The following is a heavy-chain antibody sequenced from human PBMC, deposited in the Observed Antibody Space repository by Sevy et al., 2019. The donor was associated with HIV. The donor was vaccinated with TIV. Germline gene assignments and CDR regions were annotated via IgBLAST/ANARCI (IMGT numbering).Heavy chain of an antibody. CDR2: ISSSSSYI. Sequence: GGSLRLSCAASGFTFSSYSMNWVRQAPGKGLEWVSSISSSSSYIYYADSVKSRFTISRDNAKNSLYLQMNSLRAEDTAVYYCARDRGCSSTSCQRYYYYGMDVWGQGTTVTVSS. V-gene: IGHV3-21*01. CDR1: GFTFSSYS. J-gene: IGHJ6*02. D-gene: IGHD2-2*01. CDR3: ARDRGCSSTSCQRYYYYGMDV.